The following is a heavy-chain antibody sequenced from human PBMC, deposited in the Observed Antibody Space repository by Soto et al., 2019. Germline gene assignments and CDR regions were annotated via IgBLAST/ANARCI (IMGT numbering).Heavy chain of an antibody. CDR1: GGSITSHY. CDR3: ARKATYGDYFDY. J-gene: IGHJ4*02. CDR2: VYYTGNT. Sequence: SETLSLTCTVSGGSITSHYWSWVRQPPGKGLEWIGYVYYTGNTNYSPSLKSRVTLSVDTSKNQFSLKLNSVTAADTADYYCARKATYGDYFDYWGQGTLVTVSS. D-gene: IGHD4-17*01. V-gene: IGHV4-59*08.